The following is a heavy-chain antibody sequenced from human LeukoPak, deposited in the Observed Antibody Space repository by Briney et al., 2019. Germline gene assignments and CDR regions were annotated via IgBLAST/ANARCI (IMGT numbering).Heavy chain of an antibody. CDR2: IYSGGST. J-gene: IGHJ4*02. D-gene: IGHD3-10*01. CDR3: ARSFSNTVRGVGDS. CDR1: GFTFSSYA. V-gene: IGHV3-66*01. Sequence: GGSLRLSCAASGFTFSSYAMSWVRQAPGKGLEGVSFIYSGGSTYYADSVKGRFTISRDNAKNTLYLQMNSLRVEDTALYYCARSFSNTVRGVGDSWGQGTLVTVSS.